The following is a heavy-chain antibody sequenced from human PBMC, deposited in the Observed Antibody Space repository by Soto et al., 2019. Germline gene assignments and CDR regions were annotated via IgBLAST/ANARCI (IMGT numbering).Heavy chain of an antibody. J-gene: IGHJ1*01. D-gene: IGHD3-16*01. CDR2: INWNGVNK. CDR1: GFMFEDYA. Sequence: GGSLRLSCAVSGFMFEDYAMHWVRQAPGKGLEWVSGINWNGVNKGYADSVLGRFTISRDNAKKSLYLQMNYLRPEDTPLYFWAKDVARLEEFWGYFQSWGQGTLVTVSS. CDR3: AKDVARLEEFWGYFQS. V-gene: IGHV3-9*01.